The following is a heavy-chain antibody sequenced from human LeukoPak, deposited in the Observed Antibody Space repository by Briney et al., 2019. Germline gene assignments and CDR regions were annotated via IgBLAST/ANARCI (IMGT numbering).Heavy chain of an antibody. D-gene: IGHD2-15*01. CDR3: ARDEVANYYYYGMDV. CDR1: GGSISSGGYY. CDR2: IYYSGST. V-gene: IGHV4-31*03. Sequence: SETLSLTCTVSGGSISSGGYYWSWIRQHPGKGLEWIGYIYYSGSTYYNPSLKSRVTISVDTSKSQFSLKLSSVTAADTAVYYCARDEVANYYYYGMDVWGQGTTVTVSS. J-gene: IGHJ6*02.